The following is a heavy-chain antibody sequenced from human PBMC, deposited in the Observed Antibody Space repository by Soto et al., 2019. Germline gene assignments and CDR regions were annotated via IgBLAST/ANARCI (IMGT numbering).Heavy chain of an antibody. CDR3: ARDGSYYYDSSGYYSWPDY. V-gene: IGHV3-74*01. Sequence: GGSLRLSCAASGFTFSSYWMHWVRQAPGKGLVWVSRINRDGSSTSYADSVKGRFTISRDNAKNTLYLQMNSLRAEDTAVYYCARDGSYYYDSSGYYSWPDYGGQGTLVTVSS. D-gene: IGHD3-22*01. CDR1: GFTFSSYW. J-gene: IGHJ4*02. CDR2: INRDGSST.